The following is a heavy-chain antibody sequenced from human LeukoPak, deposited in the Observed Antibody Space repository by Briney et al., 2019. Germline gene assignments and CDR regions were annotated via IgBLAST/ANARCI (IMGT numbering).Heavy chain of an antibody. D-gene: IGHD2-15*01. CDR2: INHSGST. Sequence: SETLSLTCAVYGGSFSGYYWSWIRQPPGKGLEWIGEINHSGSTNYNPSLKSRVTISVDTSKNQFSLKLSSVTAADTAVYYCARLGGYSVSLKSFDIWGQGTMVTVSS. V-gene: IGHV4-34*01. J-gene: IGHJ3*02. CDR1: GGSFSGYY. CDR3: ARLGGYSVSLKSFDI.